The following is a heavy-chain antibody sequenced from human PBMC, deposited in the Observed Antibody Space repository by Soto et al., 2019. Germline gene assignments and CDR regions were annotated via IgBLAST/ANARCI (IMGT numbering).Heavy chain of an antibody. CDR1: GGSISSGGYY. D-gene: IGHD3-22*01. J-gene: IGHJ3*02. CDR2: IYYSGST. CDR3: ARDGTDYYDSSGYYYDAFDI. Sequence: QVQLQESGPGLVKPSQTLSLTCTVSGGSISSGGYYWSWIRQHPGKGLEWIGYIYYSGSTYYNPSLKSRVTISVDTSKNQFSLKLSSVTAANTAVYYCARDGTDYYDSSGYYYDAFDIWGQGTMVTVSS. V-gene: IGHV4-31*03.